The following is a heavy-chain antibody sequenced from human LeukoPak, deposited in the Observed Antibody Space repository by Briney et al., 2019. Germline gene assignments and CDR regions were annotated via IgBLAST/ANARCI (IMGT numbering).Heavy chain of an antibody. CDR2: IYYSGST. J-gene: IGHJ4*01. D-gene: IGHD4-23*01. Sequence: SETLSLTCTVSGGSISSYYWSWIRQPPGKGLEWIGFIYYSGSTNYNPSLKSRVTLSIDTSKSQFSLRVTSVTSADTAVYYCTRGTSVVTPDYWGHGTLVTVSS. CDR1: GGSISSYY. V-gene: IGHV4-59*01. CDR3: TRGTSVVTPDY.